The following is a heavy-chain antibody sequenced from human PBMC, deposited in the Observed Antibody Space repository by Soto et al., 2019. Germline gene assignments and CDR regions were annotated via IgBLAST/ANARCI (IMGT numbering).Heavy chain of an antibody. CDR3: ARGTYGSGTYLLY. CDR1: GYTFTSFG. J-gene: IGHJ4*02. D-gene: IGHD3-10*01. CDR2: TSTYSGDT. Sequence: ASVKVSCKASGYTFTSFGITWVRQAPGHGLEWVGWTSTYSGDTKYSQKLQGRVTITTETSTNTVYMELRDLGSDDTAIYYCARGTYGSGTYLLYWGPGTLVTVSS. V-gene: IGHV1-18*01.